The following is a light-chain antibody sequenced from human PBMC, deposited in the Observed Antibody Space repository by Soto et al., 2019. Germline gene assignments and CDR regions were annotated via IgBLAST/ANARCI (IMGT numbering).Light chain of an antibody. CDR3: SSYTTRNTWI. V-gene: IGLV2-14*01. Sequence: QSALTQPASVSGSPGQSITISCTATSSDAGNYKYVSWYQQYPGKAPKLIIYEVRNRPSRVSSRFSGSKSGNTASLTISVLQAEDEADYYCSSYTTRNTWIFGGGTKLTVL. J-gene: IGLJ2*01. CDR1: SSDAGNYKY. CDR2: EVR.